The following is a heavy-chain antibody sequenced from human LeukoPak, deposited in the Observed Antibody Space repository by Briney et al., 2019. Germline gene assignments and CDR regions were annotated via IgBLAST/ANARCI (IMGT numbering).Heavy chain of an antibody. CDR1: GYNFTTYR. J-gene: IGHJ6*03. CDR2: VYPGDSDT. CDR3: TRHVRDSSAWGVYYCYYMDV. D-gene: IGHD6-19*01. Sequence: GESLKISCKGYGYNFTTYRIGWVRQMPGKGLEWMGIVYPGDSDTRYNPSFQGQVTISADKAINTAYLQWSSLEASDTAMYYCTRHVRDSSAWGVYYCYYMDVWGKGTTVTVSS. V-gene: IGHV5-51*01.